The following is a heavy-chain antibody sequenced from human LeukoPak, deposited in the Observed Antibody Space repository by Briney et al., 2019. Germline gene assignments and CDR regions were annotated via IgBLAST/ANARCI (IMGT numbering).Heavy chain of an antibody. V-gene: IGHV3-74*01. Sequence: GGSLRLSCEASGFTFSKYRMHWVRQVPGKGLVWVSYINAHGDTTTYADSVRGRFTISRDNAKNTVFLQMNGLGAEDTAFYYCARASGYLNDLDYWGQGTLVTVSS. CDR1: GFTFSKYR. D-gene: IGHD3-3*01. CDR2: INAHGDTT. CDR3: ARASGYLNDLDY. J-gene: IGHJ4*02.